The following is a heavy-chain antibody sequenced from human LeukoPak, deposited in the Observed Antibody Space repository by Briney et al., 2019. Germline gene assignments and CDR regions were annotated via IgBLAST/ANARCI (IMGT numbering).Heavy chain of an antibody. J-gene: IGHJ4*02. CDR1: GYTFTSYH. V-gene: IGHV1-46*01. CDR3: ARGGVATITGDFDY. Sequence: ASVKVSCKASGYTFTSYHMHWVRQAPGQGLEWMGKINLSGGSTTYAQKFQGRVTITADESTSTAYMELSSLRSEDTAVYYCARGGVATITGDFDYWGQGTLVTVSS. CDR2: INLSGGST. D-gene: IGHD5-12*01.